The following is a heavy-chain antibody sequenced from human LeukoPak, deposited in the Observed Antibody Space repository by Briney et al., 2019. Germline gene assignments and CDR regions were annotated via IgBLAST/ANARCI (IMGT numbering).Heavy chain of an antibody. Sequence: PSQTLSLTCTVSGGSISSGSYYWSWIRQPAGKGLEWVGRIHSSGSTNYNPSLNSRVTISVDTSKNQFSLKLSSVTAADTAVYYCARGSGYDTSGDYYAFDYWGQGTLVTVSS. J-gene: IGHJ4*02. V-gene: IGHV4-61*02. CDR1: GGSISSGSYY. CDR3: ARGSGYDTSGDYYAFDY. CDR2: IHSSGST. D-gene: IGHD3-22*01.